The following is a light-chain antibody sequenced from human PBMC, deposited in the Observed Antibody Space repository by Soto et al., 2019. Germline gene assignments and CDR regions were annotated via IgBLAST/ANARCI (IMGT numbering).Light chain of an antibody. CDR1: SSDVGAYNH. J-gene: IGLJ2*01. CDR3: SSYTVSSTV. Sequence: QSALTQPAAVSGSPGQSITISCTGSSSDVGAYNHVSWYQHHPGRATKLMIFDVSNRPSGVSNRFSGSKSGNKASLAISGLQAEDEADYYCSSYTVSSTVLGGGTKLTVL. V-gene: IGLV2-14*03. CDR2: DVS.